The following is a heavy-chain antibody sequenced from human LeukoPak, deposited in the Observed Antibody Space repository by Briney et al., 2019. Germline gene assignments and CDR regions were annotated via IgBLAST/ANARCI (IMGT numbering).Heavy chain of an antibody. J-gene: IGHJ4*02. D-gene: IGHD4-17*01. CDR3: ARARDYARWYFDY. CDR1: GGSFSGYY. V-gene: IGHV4-34*01. CDR2: INHSGST. Sequence: SETLSLTCTVYGGSFSGYYWSWIRQPPGKGLEWIGEINHSGSTNYNPSLKSRVTVSVDTSKNQFSPKLSSVTAADTAVYYCARARDYARWYFDYWGQGTLVTVSS.